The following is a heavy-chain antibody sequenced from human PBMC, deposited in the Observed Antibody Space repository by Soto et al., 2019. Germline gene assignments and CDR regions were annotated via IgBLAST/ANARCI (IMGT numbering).Heavy chain of an antibody. CDR3: ARNYYDSSGYYGEKYYYGMDV. D-gene: IGHD3-22*01. V-gene: IGHV1-69*13. CDR1: GGTFSCYG. CDR2: IIPIFGTA. Sequence: SAKFSCNASGGTFSCYGISWVRQAPGQGLECIGGIIPIFGTANYAQKFQGRVTITADESTSTAYMELSSLRCEDTDVYYCARNYYDSSGYYGEKYYYGMDVWG. J-gene: IGHJ6*04.